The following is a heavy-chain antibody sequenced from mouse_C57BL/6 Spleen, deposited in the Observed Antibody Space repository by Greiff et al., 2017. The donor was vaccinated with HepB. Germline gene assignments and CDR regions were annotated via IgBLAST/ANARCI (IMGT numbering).Heavy chain of an antibody. J-gene: IGHJ3*01. CDR3: AKENDYDGGFAY. CDR2: INPYNGDT. CDR1: GYSFTGYF. D-gene: IGHD2-4*01. V-gene: IGHV1-20*01. Sequence: VQLKESGPELVKPGDSVKISCKASGYSFTGYFMNWVMQSHGKSLEWIGRINPYNGDTFYNQKFKGKATLTVDKSSSTAHMELRSLTSEDSAVYYCAKENDYDGGFAYWGQGTLVTVSA.